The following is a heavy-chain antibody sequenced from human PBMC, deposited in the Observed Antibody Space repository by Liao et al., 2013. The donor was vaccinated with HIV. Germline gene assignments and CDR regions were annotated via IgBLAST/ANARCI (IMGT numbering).Heavy chain of an antibody. V-gene: IGHV4-61*02. D-gene: IGHD5/OR15-5a*01. Sequence: QVQLQESGPGLVKPSQTLSLTCTVSGGSFNNGSHYWSWIRQPAGKGLEWIGRVYRSGTTSYSPSLRSRVTISIDTSKNQLSLRLSSVTAADTAVYYCARGVPPDTWGQGTLVIVS. CDR3: ARGVPPDT. CDR1: GGSFNNGSHY. CDR2: VYRSGTT. J-gene: IGHJ5*02.